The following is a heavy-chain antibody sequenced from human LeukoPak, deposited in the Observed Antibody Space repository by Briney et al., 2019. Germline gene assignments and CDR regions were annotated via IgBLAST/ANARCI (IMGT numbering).Heavy chain of an antibody. D-gene: IGHD3-3*01. Sequence: GGSLRLSCAASGFTFSNAWMSWVRQAPGKGLEWVGRIKSKTDGGTTDYAAPVKGRFTISRDDSKNTLYLQMNSLKTEDTAAYYCTTGARFLEWLFPVDAFDIWGQGTMVTVSS. V-gene: IGHV3-15*01. CDR3: TTGARFLEWLFPVDAFDI. J-gene: IGHJ3*02. CDR1: GFTFSNAW. CDR2: IKSKTDGGTT.